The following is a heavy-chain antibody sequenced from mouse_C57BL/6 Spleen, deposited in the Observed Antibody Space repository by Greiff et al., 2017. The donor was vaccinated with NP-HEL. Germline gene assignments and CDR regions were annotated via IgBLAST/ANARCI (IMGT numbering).Heavy chain of an antibody. V-gene: IGHV1-19*01. J-gene: IGHJ4*01. Sequence: VQLQQSGPVLVKPGASVKMSCKASGYTFTDYYMNWVKQSHGKSLEWIGVINPYNGGTSYNQKFKGKATLTVDKSSSTAYMELDSLTSEDSAVYYCARFPDYYAMDYWGQGTSVTVSS. CDR2: INPYNGGT. CDR1: GYTFTDYY. CDR3: ARFPDYYAMDY.